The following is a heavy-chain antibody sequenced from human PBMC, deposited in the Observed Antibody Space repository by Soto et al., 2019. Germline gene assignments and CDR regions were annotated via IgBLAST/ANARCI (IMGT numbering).Heavy chain of an antibody. Sequence: GGSLRLSCAASGFTFSSYAMSWVRRAPGKGLEWVSAILATGGSTYYADPVKGRFTISRDNSKNTLYLQMNSLRAEDTVVYYCARRSHDSSAWSFYFDYWGQGTLVTVSS. CDR3: ARRSHDSSAWSFYFDY. CDR1: GFTFSSYA. D-gene: IGHD6-19*01. V-gene: IGHV3-23*01. CDR2: ILATGGST. J-gene: IGHJ4*02.